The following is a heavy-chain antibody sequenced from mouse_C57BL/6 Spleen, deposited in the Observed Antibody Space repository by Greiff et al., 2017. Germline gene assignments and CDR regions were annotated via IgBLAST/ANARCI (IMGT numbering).Heavy chain of an antibody. J-gene: IGHJ3*01. CDR2: ISDGGSYT. CDR3: ARDPDYGSSWFAY. D-gene: IGHD1-1*01. CDR1: GFTFSSYA. Sequence: EVNLVESGGGLVKPGGSLKLSCAASGFTFSSYAMSWVRQTPEKRLEWVATISDGGSYTYYPDNVKGRFTISRDNAKNNLYLQMSHLKSEDTAMYYCARDPDYGSSWFAYWGQGTLVTVSA. V-gene: IGHV5-4*01.